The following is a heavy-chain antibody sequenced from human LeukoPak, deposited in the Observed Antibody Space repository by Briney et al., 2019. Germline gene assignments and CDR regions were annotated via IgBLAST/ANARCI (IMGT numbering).Heavy chain of an antibody. CDR2: IYYSGST. CDR3: ARAPTVTITAGNWFDP. J-gene: IGHJ5*02. V-gene: IGHV4-59*04. Sequence: SETLSLTCTVSGGSISSYYWSWIRQPPGKGLEWIGYIYYSGSTYYNPSLKSRVTISVDTSKNQFSLKLSSVTAADTAVYYCARAPTVTITAGNWFDPWGQGTLVTVSS. CDR1: GGSISSYY. D-gene: IGHD4-17*01.